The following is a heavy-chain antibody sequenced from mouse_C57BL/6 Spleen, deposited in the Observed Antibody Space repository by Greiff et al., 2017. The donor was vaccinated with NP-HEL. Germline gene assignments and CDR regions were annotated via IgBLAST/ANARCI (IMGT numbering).Heavy chain of an antibody. J-gene: IGHJ4*01. D-gene: IGHD1-1*01. V-gene: IGHV1-7*01. CDR3: ARDYYGSSPDAMDY. CDR2: INPSSGYT. Sequence: QVHVKQSGAELAKPGASVKLSCKASGYTFTSYWMHWVKQRPGQGLEWIGYINPSSGYTKYNQKFKDKATLTADKSSSTAYMQLSSLTYEDSAVYYCARDYYGSSPDAMDYWGQGTSVTVSS. CDR1: GYTFTSYW.